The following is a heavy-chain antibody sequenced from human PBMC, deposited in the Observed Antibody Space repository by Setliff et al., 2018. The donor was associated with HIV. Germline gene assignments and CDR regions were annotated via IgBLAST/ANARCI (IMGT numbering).Heavy chain of an antibody. V-gene: IGHV4-61*02. Sequence: NPSETLSLTCTVSGGSISSGSYYWSWIRQPAGKGLEWIGRIYTTGITNYIPSLKSRVTISLDTSKNQFSLKLTSVTAADTAVYYCARGPRPVDVDYYYMDVWGKGTTVTVSS. CDR2: IYTTGIT. J-gene: IGHJ6*03. CDR1: GGSISSGSYY. CDR3: ARGPRPVDVDYYYMDV.